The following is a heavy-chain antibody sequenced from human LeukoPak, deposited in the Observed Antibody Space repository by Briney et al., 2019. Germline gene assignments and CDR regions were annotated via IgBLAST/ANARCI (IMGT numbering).Heavy chain of an antibody. V-gene: IGHV1-69*13. CDR1: GGTFSSYA. CDR3: ARGTYYYDSASEYFQH. J-gene: IGHJ1*01. Sequence: GASVKVSCKASGGTFSSYAISWVRQAPGQGLEWMGGIIPIFGTANYAQKFQGRVTITADESTSTAYMELSRLRSDDTAVYYCARGTYYYDSASEYFQHWGQGTLVTVSS. D-gene: IGHD3-10*01. CDR2: IIPIFGTA.